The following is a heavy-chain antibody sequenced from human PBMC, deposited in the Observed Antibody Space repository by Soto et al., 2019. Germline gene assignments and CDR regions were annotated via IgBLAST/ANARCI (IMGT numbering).Heavy chain of an antibody. J-gene: IGHJ6*02. CDR3: ARDTYGDYYYYGMDV. V-gene: IGHV4-59*01. Sequence: SGTLSLTCTVCGGAMPSYDWSWIPQPPGEGLEMIGYIYYNGRNNYNPYLKSRVTISVDTSKNQFSLKLSSVTAADTAVYYCARDTYGDYYYYGMDVWGQGTTVTVSS. CDR1: GGAMPSYD. CDR2: IYYNGRN. D-gene: IGHD4-17*01.